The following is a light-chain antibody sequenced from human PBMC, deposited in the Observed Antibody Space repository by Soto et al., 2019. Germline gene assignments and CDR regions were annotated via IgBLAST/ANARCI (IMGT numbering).Light chain of an antibody. J-gene: IGKJ5*01. CDR3: QQYGSSPMT. Sequence: DNVLKQSPGTLSLSPGARATLSCRASQSVSSNHLAWYQQKHGQAPRLLIYGGSSRATGIPVRFSGSEYGTAVNLTIGRLETEDGEVYYGQQYGSSPMTFGQGTRREIK. CDR1: QSVSSNH. V-gene: IGKV3-20*01. CDR2: GGS.